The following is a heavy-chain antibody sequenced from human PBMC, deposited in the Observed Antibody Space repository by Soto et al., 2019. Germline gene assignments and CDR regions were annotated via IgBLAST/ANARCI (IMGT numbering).Heavy chain of an antibody. Sequence: ASVKVSCKASGGTFSSYAISWVRQAPGQGLEWMGGIIPIFGTANYAQKFQGRVTITADKSTSTAYMELSSLRSEDTAVYYCARGTVRYGSGSIMGGVDYWGQGTLVTVSS. CDR3: ARGTVRYGSGSIMGGVDY. V-gene: IGHV1-69*06. J-gene: IGHJ4*02. CDR1: GGTFSSYA. CDR2: IIPIFGTA. D-gene: IGHD3-10*01.